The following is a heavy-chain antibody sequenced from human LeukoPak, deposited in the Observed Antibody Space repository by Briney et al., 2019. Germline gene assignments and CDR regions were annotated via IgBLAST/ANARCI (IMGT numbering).Heavy chain of an antibody. D-gene: IGHD4-17*01. Sequence: PGGSLRLSCAASGFSFSNYDMQWVRQAPGKGLEWVAVIWYDGSNKYYADSVKGRFTISRDNSKNTLYLQMNSLRVEDTAVYYCARGDPTVTTKQNFDYGGQGTLVTVSS. CDR3: ARGDPTVTTKQNFDY. V-gene: IGHV3-33*01. CDR2: IWYDGSNK. CDR1: GFSFSNYD. J-gene: IGHJ4*02.